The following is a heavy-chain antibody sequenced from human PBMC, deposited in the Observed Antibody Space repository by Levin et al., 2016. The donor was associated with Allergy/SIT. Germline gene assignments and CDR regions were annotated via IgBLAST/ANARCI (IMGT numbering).Heavy chain of an antibody. CDR1: GYIFSNYW. V-gene: IGHV5-51*01. CDR2: INVADSDT. CDR3: ARGQSGTFNY. J-gene: IGHJ4*02. D-gene: IGHD1-7*01. Sequence: KVSCKGSGYIFSNYWIGWARQMPGKGLEWMGIINVADSDTRYSPSFQGHVSISVDKSISTAILQWSSLQASDTAVYYCARGQSGTFNYWGPGTLVTVSS.